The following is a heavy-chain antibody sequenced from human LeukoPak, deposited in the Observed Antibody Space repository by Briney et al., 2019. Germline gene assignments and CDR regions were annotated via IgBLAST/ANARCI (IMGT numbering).Heavy chain of an antibody. CDR3: AREWMGYSSSRRYYYYYMDV. Sequence: PGGSLRLSCAASGFPFSSYAMSWVRQAPGKGLEWVSAISGSGDSTYYADSVKGRFTISRDNSKNTLYLQMNSLRAEDTALYYCAREWMGYSSSRRYYYYYMDVWGKGTTVTVSS. D-gene: IGHD6-13*01. CDR1: GFPFSSYA. J-gene: IGHJ6*03. V-gene: IGHV3-23*01. CDR2: ISGSGDST.